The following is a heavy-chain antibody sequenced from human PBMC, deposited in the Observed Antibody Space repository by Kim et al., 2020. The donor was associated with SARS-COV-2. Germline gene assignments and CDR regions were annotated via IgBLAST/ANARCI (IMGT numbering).Heavy chain of an antibody. CDR3: ARGGPYCSSTGCYGDYNYYGMDV. J-gene: IGHJ6*02. D-gene: IGHD2-2*01. V-gene: IGHV1-8*01. Sequence: ASVKVSCKASGYTFTSYDINWVRQATGQGLEWMGWMNPNSGNTGYAQKFQGRVTMTRNTSISTAYMELSSPRSEDTAVYYCARGGPYCSSTGCYGDYNYYGMDVWGQGTTVTVSS. CDR1: GYTFTSYD. CDR2: MNPNSGNT.